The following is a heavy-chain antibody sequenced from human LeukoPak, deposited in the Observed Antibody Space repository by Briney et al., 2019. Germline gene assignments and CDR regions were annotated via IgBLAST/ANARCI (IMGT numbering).Heavy chain of an antibody. V-gene: IGHV1-69*13. D-gene: IGHD6-13*01. Sequence: ASVKVSCTASGGTFSSYAISWVRQAPGQGLEWMGGIIPIFGTANYAQKFQGRVTITADESTSTAYMELSSLRSEDTAVYYCARDRLGTASPWGQGTLVTVSS. CDR3: ARDRLGTASP. CDR1: GGTFSSYA. CDR2: IIPIFGTA. J-gene: IGHJ5*02.